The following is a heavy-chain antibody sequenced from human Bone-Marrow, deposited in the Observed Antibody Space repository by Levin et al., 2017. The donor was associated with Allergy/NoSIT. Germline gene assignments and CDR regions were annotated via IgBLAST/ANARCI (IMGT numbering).Heavy chain of an antibody. CDR1: GFMFSRYN. V-gene: IGHV3-21*01. CDR3: ARDQTGYYRNYYYYYMDV. Sequence: GGSLRLSCAASGFMFSRYNMNWVRQVPGKGLEWVSSIGYNPTQTNYADPVRGRFINSRDNAENSLSLKMNNWRGDAPAVYYCARDQTGYYRNYYYYYMDVWGKATTVTVSS. J-gene: IGHJ6*03. D-gene: IGHD3-9*01. CDR2: IGYNPTQT.